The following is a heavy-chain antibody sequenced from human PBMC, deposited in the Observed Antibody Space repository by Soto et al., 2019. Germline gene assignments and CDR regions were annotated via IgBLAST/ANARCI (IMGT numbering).Heavy chain of an antibody. V-gene: IGHV4-39*01. J-gene: IGHJ5*02. Sequence: SETLSLTCTVSGGSISSSSYYWGWIRQPPGKGLEWIGSIYYSGSTYYNPSLKSRVTISVDTSKNQFSLKLSSVTAADTAVYYCARHGGSHGMVAATRRKYNWFDPWGQGTLVTVSS. CDR1: GGSISSSSYY. D-gene: IGHD2-15*01. CDR2: IYYSGST. CDR3: ARHGGSHGMVAATRRKYNWFDP.